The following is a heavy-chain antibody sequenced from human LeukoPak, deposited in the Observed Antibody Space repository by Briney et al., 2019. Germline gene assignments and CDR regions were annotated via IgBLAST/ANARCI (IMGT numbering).Heavy chain of an antibody. CDR3: ARVMVSGQRHMDV. CDR2: INGDGSTT. Sequence: PGGSLRLSCAASGFTFSSHWMQWVRQGPGEGLVWVSRINGDGSTTHYADSVKGRLPISRDNAKYTLYLQMNSLRAEDTAVYYCARVMVSGQRHMDVWGKGTTVTVSS. J-gene: IGHJ6*03. D-gene: IGHD6-25*01. V-gene: IGHV3-74*01. CDR1: GFTFSSHW.